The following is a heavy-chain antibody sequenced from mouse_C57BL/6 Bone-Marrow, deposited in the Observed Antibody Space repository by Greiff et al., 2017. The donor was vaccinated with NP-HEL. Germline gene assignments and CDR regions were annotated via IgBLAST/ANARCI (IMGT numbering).Heavy chain of an antibody. CDR1: GYAFTNYL. V-gene: IGHV1-54*01. Sequence: QVTLKESGAELVRPGTSVKVSCKASGYAFTNYLIEWVKQRPGQGLEWIGVINPGSGGTNYNEKFKGKATLTADKSSSTAYMQLSSLTSEDSAVYFCARWDDGYSRRYFDVWGTGTTVTVSS. CDR2: INPGSGGT. J-gene: IGHJ1*03. CDR3: ARWDDGYSRRYFDV. D-gene: IGHD2-3*01.